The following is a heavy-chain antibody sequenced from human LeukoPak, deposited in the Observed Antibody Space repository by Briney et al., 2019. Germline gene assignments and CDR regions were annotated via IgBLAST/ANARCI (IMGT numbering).Heavy chain of an antibody. CDR1: GFTSSDYY. Sequence: PGGSLRLSCAASGFTSSDYYMSWIRQAPGKGLEWVSYISSSGSTIYYADSVKGRFTISRDNAKNSLYLQMNSLRAEDTAVYYCARVTDYYDILTGYYSYYFDYWGQGTLVTVSS. CDR2: ISSSGSTI. CDR3: ARVTDYYDILTGYYSYYFDY. V-gene: IGHV3-11*01. D-gene: IGHD3-9*01. J-gene: IGHJ4*02.